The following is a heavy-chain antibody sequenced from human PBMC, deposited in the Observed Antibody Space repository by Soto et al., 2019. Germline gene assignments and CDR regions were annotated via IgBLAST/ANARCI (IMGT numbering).Heavy chain of an antibody. Sequence: SETLSLTCTVYGASMSDYHGSWIRQSPGKGLEHIGYLHSSGFAEYNPSLKSRVTISMDTSKNQFSLKLSFVTAADTAIYYCARSGHTFVGAVWGQGILVTVSS. J-gene: IGHJ4*02. V-gene: IGHV4-59*01. D-gene: IGHD1-26*01. CDR3: ARSGHTFVGAV. CDR2: LHSSGFA. CDR1: GASMSDYH.